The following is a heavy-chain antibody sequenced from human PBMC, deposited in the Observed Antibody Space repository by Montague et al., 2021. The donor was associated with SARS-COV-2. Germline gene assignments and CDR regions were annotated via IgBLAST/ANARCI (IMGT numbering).Heavy chain of an antibody. CDR3: ARDDIVLQGVTKGMDV. V-gene: IGHV4-39*07. Sequence: SETLSLTCTVSGGSISSSNYYWGWIRQPPGKGLEWIGNMYYSGSTYYNPSLKSRVTISIDTSKNPFSLKLSSVTAADTAVYYCARDDIVLQGVTKGMDVWGQGTTVTVSS. D-gene: IGHD3-10*01. CDR2: MYYSGST. J-gene: IGHJ6*02. CDR1: GGSISSSNYY.